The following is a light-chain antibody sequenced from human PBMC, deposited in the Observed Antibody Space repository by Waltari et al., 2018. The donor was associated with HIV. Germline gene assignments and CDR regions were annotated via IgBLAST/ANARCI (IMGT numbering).Light chain of an antibody. V-gene: IGLV2-23*02. CDR3: CSCPRSGIRYV. CDR1: SSNVGSDDL. Sequence: QSALTQPASVSGSPGQSLTISCTGTSSNVGSDDLVYWYQQHPGEAPKLIIYEVTKRPSGVSNRFSGSKSGNTASLTISGLQAEDEADYYCCSCPRSGIRYVFGTGTKVTVL. CDR2: EVT. J-gene: IGLJ1*01.